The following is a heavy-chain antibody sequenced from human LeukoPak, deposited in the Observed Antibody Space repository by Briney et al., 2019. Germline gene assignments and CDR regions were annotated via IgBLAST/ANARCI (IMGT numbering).Heavy chain of an antibody. V-gene: IGHV3-48*01. CDR1: GFSFSSYS. CDR2: ISSSSSTI. J-gene: IGHJ5*02. D-gene: IGHD1-26*01. Sequence: GGSLRLSCAASGFSFSSYSMNWARQAPGKGVEWVSYISSSSSTIYYADSVKGRFTISRDNAKNSLYLQMNRLRAEDTAVYYCARPRVGATGWFDPWGQGTLVTVSS. CDR3: ARPRVGATGWFDP.